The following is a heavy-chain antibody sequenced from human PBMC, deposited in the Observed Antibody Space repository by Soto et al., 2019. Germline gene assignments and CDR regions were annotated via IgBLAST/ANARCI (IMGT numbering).Heavy chain of an antibody. CDR3: AGDVHYYASDY. CDR1: GFTFSAHY. V-gene: IGHV3-11*01. D-gene: IGHD3-10*01. Sequence: QVQLVESGGGLVKPGESLRLSCAASGFTFSAHYMTWIRQAPGKGLEWVSYISGSGDTIYYAHSVKGRFSVSRDNAKNLLYLQMNSLRAEDTAVYFCAGDVHYYASDYWGQGTLVTVTS. J-gene: IGHJ4*02. CDR2: ISGSGDTI.